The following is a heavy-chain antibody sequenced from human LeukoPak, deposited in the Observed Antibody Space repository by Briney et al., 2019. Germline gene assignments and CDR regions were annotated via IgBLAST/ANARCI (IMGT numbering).Heavy chain of an antibody. J-gene: IGHJ4*02. V-gene: IGHV1-18*01. CDR2: ISAYNGNT. CDR3: ARDLSLYNWPPFGY. Sequence: ASVKVSCKASGYTFTSYGISWVRQAPGQGLEWMGWISAYNGNTNYAQKLQGRVTMTTDTSTSTAYMELRSLRSDDTAVYYCARDLSLYNWPPFGYWGQGTLVTVSS. CDR1: GYTFTSYG. D-gene: IGHD1-1*01.